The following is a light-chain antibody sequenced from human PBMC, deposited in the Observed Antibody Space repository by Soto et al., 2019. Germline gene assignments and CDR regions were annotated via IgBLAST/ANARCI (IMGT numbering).Light chain of an antibody. Sequence: QSVLTQPPSVSGAPGQRVTISCTGSSSNIGAGYDVHWYQQLPGTAPKLLIYGNSNRPSRVPDRFSGSKSGTSASLAITGFQAEDEADYYCQSYENSLSGYVCGPGTKVTVL. V-gene: IGLV1-40*01. CDR1: SSNIGAGYD. J-gene: IGLJ1*01. CDR2: GNS. CDR3: QSYENSLSGYV.